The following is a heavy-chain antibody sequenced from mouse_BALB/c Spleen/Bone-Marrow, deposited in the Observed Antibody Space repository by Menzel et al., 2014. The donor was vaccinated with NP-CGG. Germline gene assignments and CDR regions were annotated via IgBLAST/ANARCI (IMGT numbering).Heavy chain of an antibody. D-gene: IGHD2-3*01. J-gene: IGHJ4*01. Sequence: EVKLMESGGGLVQPGGSLRLSCATSGFTFSDFYMEWVRQPPGKRLEWIAASRNKANDYTTEYSASVKGRFIVSRGASQSIFYLQMNALRAEDTAIYYCARDPRWLLAMDYWGQGTSVTVSS. CDR1: GFTFSDFY. V-gene: IGHV7-1*02. CDR2: SRNKANDYTT. CDR3: ARDPRWLLAMDY.